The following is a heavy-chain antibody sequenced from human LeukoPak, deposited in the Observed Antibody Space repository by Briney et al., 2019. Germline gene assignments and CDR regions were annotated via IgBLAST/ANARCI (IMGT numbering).Heavy chain of an antibody. CDR1: GFTFSSYA. CDR2: ISGSGGST. J-gene: IGHJ4*02. CDR3: ARSSGSYQRLDY. V-gene: IGHV3-23*01. D-gene: IGHD1-26*01. Sequence: GGSLRLPCAASGFTFSSYAMSWVRQAPGKGLEWVSAISGSGGSTYYADSVKGRFTISRDNSKNTLYLQMNSLRAEDTAVYYCARSSGSYQRLDYWGQGTLVTVSS.